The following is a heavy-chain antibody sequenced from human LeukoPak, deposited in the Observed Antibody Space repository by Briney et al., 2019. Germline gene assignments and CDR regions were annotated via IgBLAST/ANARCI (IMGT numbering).Heavy chain of an antibody. CDR3: AKVDYWSPENYFDS. CDR2: ISSSSSYI. V-gene: IGHV3-11*05. CDR1: VFTFSDYY. J-gene: IGHJ4*02. Sequence: PGGSLRLSCAASVFTFSDYYMTWIRQTPGKGLEWVSYISSSSSYINYADSVKGRFTISRDNAKNSLYLQMNSLRVEDTAVYYCAKVDYWSPENYFDSWGQGTLVTVSS. D-gene: IGHD1-1*01.